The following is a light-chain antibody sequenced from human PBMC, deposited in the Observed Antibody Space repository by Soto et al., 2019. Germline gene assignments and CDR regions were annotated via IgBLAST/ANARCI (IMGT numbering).Light chain of an antibody. CDR3: CSYAGSSTHVV. J-gene: IGLJ2*01. CDR1: SSDVGSYNL. CDR2: EVS. V-gene: IGLV2-23*02. Sequence: QSALTQPASVSGSPGQSITISCTGTSSDVGSYNLVSWYQQHPGKAPKLMMYEVSKRPSGVSYRFSGAKSGNTAALTSSGRPAEDDADYYCCSYAGSSTHVVFGGGTKVTVL.